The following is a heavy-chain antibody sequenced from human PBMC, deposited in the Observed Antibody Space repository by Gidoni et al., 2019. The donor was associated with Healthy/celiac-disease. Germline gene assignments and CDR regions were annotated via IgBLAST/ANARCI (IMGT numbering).Heavy chain of an antibody. CDR1: GFTFSSYA. V-gene: IGHV3-23*01. D-gene: IGHD3-22*01. CDR2: IGGSGGST. J-gene: IGHJ4*02. Sequence: EVQLLESGGGLVQPGGSLRLSCAASGFTFSSYAMSWVGQAPGKGLGWVSAIGGSGGSTYYADSVKGRFTISRDNSKNTLYLQMNSLRAEDTAVYYCAKDQRFLGIVVVTDFDYWGQGTLVTVSS. CDR3: AKDQRFLGIVVVTDFDY.